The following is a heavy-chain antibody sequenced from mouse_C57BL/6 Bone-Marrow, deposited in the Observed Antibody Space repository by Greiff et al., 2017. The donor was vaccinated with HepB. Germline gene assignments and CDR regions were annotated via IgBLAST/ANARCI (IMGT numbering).Heavy chain of an antibody. CDR2: IYPRDGST. CDR3: AKDSSGYPCYFDD. V-gene: IGHV1-78*01. CDR1: GYTFTDHT. Sequence: VQLQQSDAELVKPGASVKISCKVSGYTFTDHTIHWMKQRPEQGLEWIGYIYPRDGSTKYNEKFKGKATLTADKYSSTAYMQLNSLTSEDSAVYFCAKDSSGYPCYFDDWGQGTTLTVAS. J-gene: IGHJ2*01. D-gene: IGHD3-2*02.